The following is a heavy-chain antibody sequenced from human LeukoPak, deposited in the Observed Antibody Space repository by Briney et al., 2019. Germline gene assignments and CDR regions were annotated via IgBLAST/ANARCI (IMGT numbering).Heavy chain of an antibody. D-gene: IGHD2-21*01. Sequence: GGSLRLSCAASGFTFSDYYMSWIRQAPGKGLEWVSYISSSGSTIYYADSVKGRFTISRVNAKNSLYLQMNSLRAEDTAVYYCARDFVPYSLYFDYWGQGTLVTVSS. CDR1: GFTFSDYY. CDR2: ISSSGSTI. J-gene: IGHJ4*02. CDR3: ARDFVPYSLYFDY. V-gene: IGHV3-11*01.